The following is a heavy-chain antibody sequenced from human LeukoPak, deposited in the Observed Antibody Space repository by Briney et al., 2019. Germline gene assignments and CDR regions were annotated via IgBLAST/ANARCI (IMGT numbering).Heavy chain of an antibody. CDR1: GYTFTGFY. J-gene: IGHJ4*02. CDR2: INPYTGDT. D-gene: IGHD4-11*01. Sequence: LVASVKASCKASGYTFTGFYVHWVRQAPGQGLEWMGWINPYTGDTNYAQKFQGRVTMTRDTSISTASMELSSLKSDDTALYHCARAGHTVPLDYWGQGTLATVSS. V-gene: IGHV1-2*03. CDR3: ARAGHTVPLDY.